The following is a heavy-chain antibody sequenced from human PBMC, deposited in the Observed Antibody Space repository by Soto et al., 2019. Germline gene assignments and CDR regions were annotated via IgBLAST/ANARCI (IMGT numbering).Heavy chain of an antibody. Sequence: QVQLVQSGAEVKKPGASVKVSCKASGYTFSSYHISWVRQAPGQGLEWMGWISAYNGNTNYARKLQGRVTTTTDTSPSTANMELRSLGADDTAVYYCARDGLPTDYWGQGTLVTVSS. CDR2: ISAYNGNT. V-gene: IGHV1-18*01. CDR1: GYTFSSYH. J-gene: IGHJ4*02. CDR3: ARDGLPTDY.